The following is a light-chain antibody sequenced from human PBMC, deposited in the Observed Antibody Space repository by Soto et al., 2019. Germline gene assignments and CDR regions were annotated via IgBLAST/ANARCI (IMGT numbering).Light chain of an antibody. J-gene: IGKJ1*01. Sequence: EIVLTQSPGTVSLSPGERATLSCRASQSVGSRWLAWYQQEPGQAPRVLIYGGSNRATGIPDRFSGSGSGTDFTLTISRLEPEDFAVYYCQQYYSSRTFGQGTKVEMK. CDR1: QSVGSRW. CDR3: QQYYSSRT. CDR2: GGS. V-gene: IGKV3-20*01.